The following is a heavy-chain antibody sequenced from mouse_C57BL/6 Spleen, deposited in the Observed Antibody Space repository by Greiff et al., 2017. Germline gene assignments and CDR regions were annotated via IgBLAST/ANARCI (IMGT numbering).Heavy chain of an antibody. D-gene: IGHD1-1*01. CDR2: ISDGGSYT. CDR3: ARATVVAKRNYFDY. Sequence: EVQGVESGGGLVKPGGSLKLSCAASGFTFSSYAMSWVRQTPEKRLEWVATISDGGSYTYYPDNVQGRFTISRDNAKNHLYLQMSHLKSEDTAMYYCARATVVAKRNYFDYWGQGTTLTVSS. CDR1: GFTFSSYA. V-gene: IGHV5-4*01. J-gene: IGHJ2*01.